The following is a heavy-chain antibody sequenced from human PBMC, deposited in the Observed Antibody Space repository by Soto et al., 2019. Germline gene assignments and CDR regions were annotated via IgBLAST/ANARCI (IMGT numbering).Heavy chain of an antibody. CDR3: ARDPRTYYYDSSGSPIDY. D-gene: IGHD3-22*01. Sequence: AAVKVSCKASGYTSNSYGISWVRQAPGQGGEWMGWVSVYSGNTNYAQKVEGRVTLTADTATSTAYMELRSLRTDDTAVYYCARDPRTYYYDSSGSPIDYWGPGTLVTVSS. CDR1: GYTSNSYG. V-gene: IGHV1-18*01. CDR2: VSVYSGNT. J-gene: IGHJ4*02.